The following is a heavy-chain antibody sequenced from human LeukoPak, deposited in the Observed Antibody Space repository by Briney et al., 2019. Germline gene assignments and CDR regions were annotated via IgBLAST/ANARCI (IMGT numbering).Heavy chain of an antibody. V-gene: IGHV3-21*01. Sequence: GGSLRLSCAASGFTFSSYSMDWVRQAPGKGLEWVSSISSSSSYIYYADSVKGRFTISRDNAKNSVYLQMNSLRAEDTAVYYCAFNSGYSSAWSPDYWGQGTLVTVSS. D-gene: IGHD6-19*01. CDR1: GFTFSSYS. CDR3: AFNSGYSSAWSPDY. CDR2: ISSSSSYI. J-gene: IGHJ4*02.